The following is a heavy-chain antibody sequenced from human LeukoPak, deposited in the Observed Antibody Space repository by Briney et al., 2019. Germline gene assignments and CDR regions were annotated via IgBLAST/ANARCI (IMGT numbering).Heavy chain of an antibody. Sequence: GGSLRLSCAASGFTLSSYGIHWVRQAPGKGLEWVAVIWYDGSNKYYADSVKGRFTISRDNSKNTLYLQMNSLRAEDTAVYYCAREYCSGCSCYTYYYGMDFWGQGTTVTVSS. J-gene: IGHJ6*02. V-gene: IGHV3-33*01. CDR3: AREYCSGCSCYTYYYGMDF. D-gene: IGHD2-15*01. CDR2: IWYDGSNK. CDR1: GFTLSSYG.